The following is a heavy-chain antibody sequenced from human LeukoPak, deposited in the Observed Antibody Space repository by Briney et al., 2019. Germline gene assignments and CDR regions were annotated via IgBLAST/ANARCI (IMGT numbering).Heavy chain of an antibody. CDR2: FTVTGGSA. J-gene: IGHJ4*02. CDR3: ARVLVGGLIPLDY. CDR1: GFTLSSYP. Sequence: PGGSLRLSCAASGFTLSSYPMSWVRQAPGKGLEWVSGFTVTGGSAYYADSAKGRFTISRDNSKDTLYLQMNSLRAEDTAVYYCARVLVGGLIPLDYWGQGTLVTVSS. D-gene: IGHD3-10*01. V-gene: IGHV3-23*01.